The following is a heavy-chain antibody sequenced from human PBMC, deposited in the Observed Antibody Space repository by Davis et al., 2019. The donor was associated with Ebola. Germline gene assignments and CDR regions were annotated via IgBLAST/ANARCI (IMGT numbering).Heavy chain of an antibody. CDR3: ARARAYNWFDP. CDR2: IYYSGST. V-gene: IGHV4-59*12. CDR1: GGSINNYY. Sequence: MPSETLSLTCTVSGGSINNYYWSWIRQPPGKGLEWIGYIYYSGSTKYNPPLRSRLTISVDTSKNQFSLKLTSVTAADTAVYYCARARAYNWFDPWGQGTLVTVSS. J-gene: IGHJ5*02.